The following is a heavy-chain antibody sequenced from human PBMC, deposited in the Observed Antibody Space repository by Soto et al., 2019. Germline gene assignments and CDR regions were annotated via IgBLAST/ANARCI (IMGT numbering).Heavy chain of an antibody. D-gene: IGHD6-6*01. J-gene: IGHJ5*02. CDR2: IYHSGST. CDR1: CYSISSGYC. V-gene: IGHV4-38-2*01. Sequence: PSETLSLTCAVSCYSISSGYCWGCIRQPPGKGVEWIGSIYHSGSTYYNPSLKSRVTISVDTSKNQFSLKLSSVTAADTAVYYCARGWYSSSNSNWFDPWGQRTLGTVSS. CDR3: ARGWYSSSNSNWFDP.